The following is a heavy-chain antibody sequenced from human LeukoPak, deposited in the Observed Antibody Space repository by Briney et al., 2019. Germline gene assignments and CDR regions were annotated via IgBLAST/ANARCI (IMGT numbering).Heavy chain of an antibody. CDR3: ARVERGGVLVV. V-gene: IGHV1-69*08. CDR2: VIPILGTP. CDR1: GDTFSTYT. J-gene: IGHJ4*02. D-gene: IGHD3-16*01. Sequence: SVKVSCKASGDTFSTYTVTWVRQAPGQGLEWMGGVIPILGTPNYAQKFQGRVTITADKSTTTVSIDLRSLRSDDTAVYYCARVERGGVLVVWGPGALVIVSS.